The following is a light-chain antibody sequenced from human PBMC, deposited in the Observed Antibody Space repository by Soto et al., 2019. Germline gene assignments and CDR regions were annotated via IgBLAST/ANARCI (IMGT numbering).Light chain of an antibody. J-gene: IGLJ3*02. CDR2: EVS. Sequence: QSVLTQPASVAGSPGQSITISCTGTSSDVGAYDYVSWYQQHPGKSPKLMIYEVSPRPSGVSNRFSGSKSGNTASLTVSGVQAEDEAGYYCSSSRSSDNLGVFGGGTKLTVL. CDR3: SSSRSSDNLGV. CDR1: SSDVGAYDY. V-gene: IGLV2-14*01.